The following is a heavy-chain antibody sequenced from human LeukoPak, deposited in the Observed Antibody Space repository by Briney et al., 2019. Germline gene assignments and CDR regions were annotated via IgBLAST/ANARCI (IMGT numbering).Heavy chain of an antibody. J-gene: IGHJ4*02. D-gene: IGHD6-19*01. CDR1: GFTFSSYW. CDR2: INSDGSTT. Sequence: PGGSLRLSCAASGFTFSSYWMHWVRQAPGKGLVWVSRINSDGSTTTYADSVKGRFTISRDNAKNTLYLQMNSLRAEDTAVYYCRIAVAGNELIDYFDYWGQGTLVTVSS. V-gene: IGHV3-74*01. CDR3: RIAVAGNELIDYFDY.